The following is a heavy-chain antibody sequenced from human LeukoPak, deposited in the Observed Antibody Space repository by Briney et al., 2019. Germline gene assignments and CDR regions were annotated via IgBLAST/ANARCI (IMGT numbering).Heavy chain of an antibody. D-gene: IGHD3-22*01. CDR3: ARAGNYYDCSGYYSH. J-gene: IGHJ4*02. CDR1: GGTFSSYT. CDR2: IIPIFGTA. V-gene: IGHV1-69*13. Sequence: SVKVSSKASGGTFSSYTISWGRQAPGGGLEWVGGIIPIFGTANYAQTFQGRVTITADESTSTAYMELCSLRAEDTAVYYCARAGNYYDCSGYYSHWGQGTLVTVSS.